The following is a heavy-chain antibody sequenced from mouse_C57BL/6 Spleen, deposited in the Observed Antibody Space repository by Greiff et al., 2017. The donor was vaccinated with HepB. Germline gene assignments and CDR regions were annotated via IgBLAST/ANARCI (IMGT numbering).Heavy chain of an antibody. CDR1: GYTFTSYW. J-gene: IGHJ2*01. CDR2: IDPNSGST. Sequence: QVQLQQPGAELVMPGASVKLSCKASGYTFTSYWMHWVKQRPGQGLEWIGMIDPNSGSTNYNEKFKSKATLTVDKTSSTAYMQLSSLTSEDSAVYYCAREYHGSLDYWGQGTTLTVSS. D-gene: IGHD5-1*01. CDR3: AREYHGSLDY. V-gene: IGHV1-62-3*01.